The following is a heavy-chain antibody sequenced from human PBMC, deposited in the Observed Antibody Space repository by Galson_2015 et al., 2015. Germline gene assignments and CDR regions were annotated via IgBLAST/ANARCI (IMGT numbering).Heavy chain of an antibody. CDR2: VHTTGST. CDR1: GDSISSGSYY. CDR3: ARRLFGSGLIEY. Sequence: LSLTCTVSGDSISSGSYYWSWIRQPAGKGLEWIGQVHTTGSTNYNPSLKSRVTISADTSKNQFSLNLSSATAADTAVFYCARRLFGSGLIEYWGQGTLVTVSS. V-gene: IGHV4-61*09. D-gene: IGHD3-10*01. J-gene: IGHJ4*02.